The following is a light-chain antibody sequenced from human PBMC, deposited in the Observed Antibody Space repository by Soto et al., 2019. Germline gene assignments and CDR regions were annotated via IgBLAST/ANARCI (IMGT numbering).Light chain of an antibody. J-gene: IGLJ1*01. V-gene: IGLV2-14*01. CDR2: DVS. CDR3: SSYISGSIPVV. CDR1: SSDVGGYNF. Sequence: QSALTQPASVSGSPGQSITISCTGTSSDVGGYNFVSWYQLHPGKAPKLMIFDVSNRPSGVSDRFSGSKSGNTASLTISGLQAEDEADYYCSSYISGSIPVVFGTGTKLTVL.